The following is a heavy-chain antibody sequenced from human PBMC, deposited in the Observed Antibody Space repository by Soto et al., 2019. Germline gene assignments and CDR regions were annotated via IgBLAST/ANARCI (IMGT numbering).Heavy chain of an antibody. D-gene: IGHD6-13*01. CDR1: GFTFSSYS. V-gene: IGHV3-21*01. CDR2: ISSSSSYI. CDR3: ARGGQQLASVRNGFDP. J-gene: IGHJ5*02. Sequence: GGSLRLSCAASGFTFSSYSMNWVRQAPGKGLEWVSSISSSSSYIYYADSVKSRFTTSRDNAKNSLYLQMNSLRAEDTAVYYCARGGQQLASVRNGFDPWGQGTLVTVSS.